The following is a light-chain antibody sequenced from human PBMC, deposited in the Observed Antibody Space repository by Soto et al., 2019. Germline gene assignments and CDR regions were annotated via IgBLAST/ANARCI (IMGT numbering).Light chain of an antibody. CDR3: QQYTTWPPIT. V-gene: IGKV3-20*01. CDR2: GAS. CDR1: QSVSSSY. Sequence: VVSKSPGTLSLSPGERSTLSCRASQSVSSSYLAWYQQKPGQAPRLLIYGASSRATGIPDRFSGSGSGTDFTLTISRLEPEDFAVYYCQQYTTWPPITFGQGTRLEIK. J-gene: IGKJ5*01.